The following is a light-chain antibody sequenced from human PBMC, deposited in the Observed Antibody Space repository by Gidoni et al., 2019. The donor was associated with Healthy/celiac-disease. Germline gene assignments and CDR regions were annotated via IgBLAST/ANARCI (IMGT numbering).Light chain of an antibody. Sequence: DIQMTQSPSSLSASVGDRVTITCRTSQSISNSLAWYQQKPGKAPKLLLYAASRLESGVPCRFSGSGSGTVSTLTISSLQPEDFANYYCQQYYSTLWTFGQGTKVEIK. CDR1: QSISNS. CDR3: QQYYSTLWT. V-gene: IGKV1-NL1*01. J-gene: IGKJ1*01. CDR2: AAS.